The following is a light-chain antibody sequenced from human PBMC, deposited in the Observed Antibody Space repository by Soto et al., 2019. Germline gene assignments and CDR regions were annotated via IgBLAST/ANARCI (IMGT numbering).Light chain of an antibody. V-gene: IGKV1-5*03. J-gene: IGKJ1*01. CDR3: LQYNYYPWT. Sequence: DIPMTQSPSTLSASVVDRVTITCRASQRSSSWLAWYQQKPGKAPNFLIYKASNLESGVPSRFSGSGSGTEFTLTISSLQPDDFATYYCLQYNYYPWTFGQGTKVEIK. CDR2: KAS. CDR1: QRSSSW.